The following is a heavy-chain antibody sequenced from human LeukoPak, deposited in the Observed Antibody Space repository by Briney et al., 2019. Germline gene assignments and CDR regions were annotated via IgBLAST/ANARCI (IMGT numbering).Heavy chain of an antibody. CDR2: ISGSGGST. J-gene: IGHJ4*02. CDR1: GFTFSSYA. D-gene: IGHD6-6*01. CDR3: ARGQLASDY. Sequence: GGSLRLPCAASGFTFSSYAMSWVRQAPGKGLEWVSAISGSGGSTYYADSVKGRFTISRDNAKNSLYLQMNSLRAEDTAVYYCARGQLASDYWGQGTLVTVSS. V-gene: IGHV3-23*01.